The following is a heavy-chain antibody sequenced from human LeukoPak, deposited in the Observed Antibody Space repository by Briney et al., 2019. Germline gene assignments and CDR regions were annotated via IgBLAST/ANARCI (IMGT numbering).Heavy chain of an antibody. D-gene: IGHD2-2*01. J-gene: IGHJ4*02. Sequence: SSETLSLTCTASGGSISSYYWSWIRQPPGKGLEWIGYIYTSGSTNYNPSLKSRVTISVDTSKNQFSLKLSSVTAADTAVYYCARGPSIVVVPAAIFDYWGQGTLVTVSS. CDR2: IYTSGST. V-gene: IGHV4-4*09. CDR1: GGSISSYY. CDR3: ARGPSIVVVPAAIFDY.